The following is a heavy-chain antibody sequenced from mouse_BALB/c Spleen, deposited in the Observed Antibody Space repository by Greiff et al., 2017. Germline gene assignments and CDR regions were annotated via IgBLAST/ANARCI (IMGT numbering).Heavy chain of an antibody. CDR2: ISNGGGST. CDR3: ARTYYGNYYYAMDY. J-gene: IGHJ4*01. CDR1: GFTFSSYT. V-gene: IGHV5-12-2*01. D-gene: IGHD2-10*01. Sequence: EVQLVESGGGLVQPGGSLKLSCAASGFTFSSYTMSWVRQTPEKRLEWVAYISNGGGSTYYPDTVKGRFTISRDNAKNTLYLQMSSLKSEDTAMYYCARTYYGNYYYAMDYWGQGTSVTVSS.